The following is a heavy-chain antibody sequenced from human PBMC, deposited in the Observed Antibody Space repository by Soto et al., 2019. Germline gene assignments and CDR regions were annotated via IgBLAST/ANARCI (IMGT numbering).Heavy chain of an antibody. V-gene: IGHV2-5*02. J-gene: IGHJ4*02. CDR2: IYWDGIE. Sequence: QITLKESGPTQVKPTQTLTLTCTVSGFSLTTSGVGVGWIRQPPGKAPEWLALIYWDGIERYSPSLRSRLTITMDTSKNQVVLTMTTMDPVDTATYYCAHSPCSGGTCYLFDHWGQGTPVIVSS. CDR3: AHSPCSGGTCYLFDH. CDR1: GFSLTTSGVG. D-gene: IGHD2-15*01.